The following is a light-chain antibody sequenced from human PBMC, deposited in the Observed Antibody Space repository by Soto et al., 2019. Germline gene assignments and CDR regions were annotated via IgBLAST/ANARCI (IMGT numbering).Light chain of an antibody. CDR2: GVS. J-gene: IGKJ1*01. V-gene: IGKV3-15*01. CDR1: QSVSSS. CDR3: QQYNSWWT. Sequence: LKVSQSPATLTVAEGEGATLSCRGSQSVSSSLAWYQQKPGQAPRLLIYGVSTRATGIPARFSGSGSGTEFSLTIYVLQSEDFAVYCCQQYNSWWTFRQGTK.